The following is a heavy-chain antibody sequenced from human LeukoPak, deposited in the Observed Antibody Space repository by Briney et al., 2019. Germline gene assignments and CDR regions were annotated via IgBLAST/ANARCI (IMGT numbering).Heavy chain of an antibody. V-gene: IGHV1-8*03. J-gene: IGHJ4*02. CDR1: GYTFTTLD. CDR3: ARVDGSPDY. D-gene: IGHD2-15*01. Sequence: GASVKVSCKASGYTFTTLDINWVRQATGQGLEWMGWINPNSGSTGYAQKFQGGVTITRDTSISTAYMELSSLRSEDTAVYYCARVDGSPDYWGQGTLVTVSS. CDR2: INPNSGST.